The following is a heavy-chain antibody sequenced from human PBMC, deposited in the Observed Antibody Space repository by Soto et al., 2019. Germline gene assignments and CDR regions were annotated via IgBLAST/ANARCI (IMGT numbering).Heavy chain of an antibody. V-gene: IGHV3-30*18. CDR1: GYSLSSYD. D-gene: IGHD4-17*01. Sequence: QVQLVESGGGVVQPGRSLSLSCAASGYSLSSYDIHWFCQAPGKVLEWVAHVPNRGSDTYYVASVKGRFTVSRDNTKNTAYLQMSSLRVADTAVYFFTKGTVNHALSDSDYYTMDVWGQRTTVTVSS. CDR2: VPNRGSDT. CDR3: TKGTVNHALSDSDYYTMDV. J-gene: IGHJ6*02.